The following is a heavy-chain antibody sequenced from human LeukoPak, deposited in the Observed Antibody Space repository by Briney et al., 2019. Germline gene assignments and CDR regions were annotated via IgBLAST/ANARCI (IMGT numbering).Heavy chain of an antibody. J-gene: IGHJ5*02. CDR3: PRGWSFFYAKNWFDP. CDR2: MNPNSGNT. D-gene: IGHD2-8*02. Sequence: ASVTVSCKASGYTFTSYDINWVRQATGQGLEWMGWMNPNSGNTGYAQKFQGRVTMTRNTSISTAYMELSSLRSEYTAVYYCPRGWSFFYAKNWFDPWGQGTLVTVSS. CDR1: GYTFTSYD. V-gene: IGHV1-8*01.